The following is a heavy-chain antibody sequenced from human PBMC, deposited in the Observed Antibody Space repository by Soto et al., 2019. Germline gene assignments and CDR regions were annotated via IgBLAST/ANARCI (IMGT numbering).Heavy chain of an antibody. CDR2: IYYSGST. CDR1: GGSVSSGSYY. D-gene: IGHD3-22*01. V-gene: IGHV4-61*01. CDR3: ARSDGYYYDSSGYYYVHY. Sequence: QVQLQESGPGRVKPSETLSLTCTVSGGSVSSGSYYWSWIRQPPGKGLEWIGYIYYSGSTNYNPYLKSRVTISVDTSKNQFSLKLSSVTAADTAVYYCARSDGYYYDSSGYYYVHYWGQGTLVTVSS. J-gene: IGHJ4*02.